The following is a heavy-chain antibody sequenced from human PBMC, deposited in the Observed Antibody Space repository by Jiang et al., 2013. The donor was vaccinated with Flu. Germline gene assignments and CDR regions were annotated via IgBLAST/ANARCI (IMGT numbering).Heavy chain of an antibody. CDR3: ARLYSSSWYYFDY. CDR2: IYYSGST. V-gene: IGHV4-39*01. D-gene: IGHD6-13*01. Sequence: GSGLVKPSETLSLTCTVSGGSISSSSYYWGWIRQPPGKGLEWIGSIYYSGSTYYNPSLKSRVTISVDTSKNQFSLKLSSVTAADTAVYYCARLYSSSWYYFDYWGQGNPGHRLL. CDR1: GGSISSSSYY. J-gene: IGHJ4*02.